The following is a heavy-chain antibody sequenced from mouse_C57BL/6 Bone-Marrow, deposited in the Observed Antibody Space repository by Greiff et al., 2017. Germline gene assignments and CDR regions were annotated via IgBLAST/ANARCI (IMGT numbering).Heavy chain of an antibody. D-gene: IGHD2-3*01. CDR3: AKTGDGYPLYYDAMDY. CDR2: IWGDGST. CDR1: GFSLTSYG. J-gene: IGHJ4*01. Sequence: VQLQQSGPGLVAPSPRLSISCTVSGFSLTSYGVSWVRQPPGKGLEWLGVIWGDGSTNYHTALISRLSISKDNSKSQVFLKLNSLQTDDTATYYCAKTGDGYPLYYDAMDYWGQGTSVTVSS. V-gene: IGHV2-3*01.